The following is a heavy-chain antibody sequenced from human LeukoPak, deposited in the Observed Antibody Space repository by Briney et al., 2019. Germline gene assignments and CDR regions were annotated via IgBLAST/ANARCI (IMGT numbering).Heavy chain of an antibody. Sequence: SETLSLTCTVSGGSLSSYYWSWIRQPPGKGLEWIGYIYSSGSTTYNPSLKSRLTLSVDTSKNQFSLRLSSVTPADTAVYYCAAIFGVVDAFDIWGQGTMGTVSS. CDR3: AAIFGVVDAFDI. D-gene: IGHD3-3*01. J-gene: IGHJ3*02. V-gene: IGHV4-4*09. CDR1: GGSLSSYY. CDR2: IYSSGST.